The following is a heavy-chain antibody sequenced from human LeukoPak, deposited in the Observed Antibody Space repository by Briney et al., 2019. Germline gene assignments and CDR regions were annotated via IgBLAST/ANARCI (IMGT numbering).Heavy chain of an antibody. CDR1: GFTFSSYS. D-gene: IGHD3-22*01. CDR2: ISNSSSTI. J-gene: IGHJ4*02. Sequence: GGSLRLSCAASGFTFSSYSMNWVRQAPGKGLEWVSYISNSSSTIYYADSVKGRFTISRDNSKNTLYPQMNSLRAEDTAVFYCARPQGYFAANFDYWGQGTLVTVSS. V-gene: IGHV3-48*01. CDR3: ARPQGYFAANFDY.